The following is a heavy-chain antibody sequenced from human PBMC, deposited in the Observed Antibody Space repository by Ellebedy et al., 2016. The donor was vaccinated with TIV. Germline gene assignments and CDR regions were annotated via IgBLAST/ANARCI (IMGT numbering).Heavy chain of an antibody. D-gene: IGHD4-17*01. Sequence: MPSETLSLTCTVSGGSMKNFYWTWIRQPPGKGLEWIGYILYSGSTNYNPSLKSRVTMSVDTSKNHFSLNLHSVTAADTAVYYCARDDGNNWFDPWGQGTLVTVSP. CDR2: ILYSGST. CDR1: GGSMKNFY. CDR3: ARDDGNNWFDP. V-gene: IGHV4-59*01. J-gene: IGHJ5*02.